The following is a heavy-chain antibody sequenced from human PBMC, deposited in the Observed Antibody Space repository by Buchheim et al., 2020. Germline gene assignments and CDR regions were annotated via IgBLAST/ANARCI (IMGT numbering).Heavy chain of an antibody. Sequence: QVQLVESGGGVVQPGRSLRLSCAASGFTFSSYGMHWVRQAPGKGLEWVAVIWYDGSNKYYADSVKGRFTISRDNSKNTLYLQMNSLRAEDTAVYYCARDRLTGYSSGWYNYYYGMDVWGQGTT. V-gene: IGHV3-33*01. CDR2: IWYDGSNK. D-gene: IGHD6-19*01. CDR1: GFTFSSYG. J-gene: IGHJ6*02. CDR3: ARDRLTGYSSGWYNYYYGMDV.